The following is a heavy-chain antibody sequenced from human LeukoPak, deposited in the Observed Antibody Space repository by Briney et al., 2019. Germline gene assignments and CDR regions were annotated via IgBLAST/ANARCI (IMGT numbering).Heavy chain of an antibody. J-gene: IGHJ4*02. Sequence: ASETLSLTCAVYGGSFSGYYWSWIRQPPGKGLEWIGEINHSGSTYYNPSLKSRVTISVDTSKNQFSLKLSSVTAADTAVYYCARHGPDYYYDSSGGFDYWGQGTLVTVSS. D-gene: IGHD3-22*01. CDR1: GGSFSGYY. CDR3: ARHGPDYYYDSSGGFDY. CDR2: INHSGST. V-gene: IGHV4-34*01.